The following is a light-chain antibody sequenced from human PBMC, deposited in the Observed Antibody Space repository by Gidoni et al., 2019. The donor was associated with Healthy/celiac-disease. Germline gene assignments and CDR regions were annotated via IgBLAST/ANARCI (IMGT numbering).Light chain of an antibody. J-gene: IGKJ1*01. V-gene: IGKV3-20*01. CDR1: QSVSSSY. CDR2: GAS. Sequence: EIVLTQSPGTLSLSPGERATLSCRASQSVSSSYLAWYQQKPGQAPRLLIYGASSRATGIPDRFSGSGSGTDFTLTINSLEPEDFAVYYCQQYGSSRTFGQXTKVEIK. CDR3: QQYGSSRT.